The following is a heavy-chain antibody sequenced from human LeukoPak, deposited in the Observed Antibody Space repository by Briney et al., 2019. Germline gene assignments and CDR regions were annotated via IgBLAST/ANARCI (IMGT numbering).Heavy chain of an antibody. V-gene: IGHV1-69*05. D-gene: IGHD2-15*01. Sequence: ASVKVSCKASGGTFSSYAISWVRQAPGQGLEWMGGIIPIFGTANYAQKPQGRVTITTDESTSTAYMELSSLRSEDTAVYYCARDSWPRGAFDIWGQGTMVTVSS. J-gene: IGHJ3*02. CDR2: IIPIFGTA. CDR3: ARDSWPRGAFDI. CDR1: GGTFSSYA.